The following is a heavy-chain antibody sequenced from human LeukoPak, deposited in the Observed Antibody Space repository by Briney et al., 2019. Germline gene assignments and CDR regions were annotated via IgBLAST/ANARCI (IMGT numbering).Heavy chain of an antibody. Sequence: SETLSLTCTVSGGSISTYYWSWIRQPPGKGLEWIGYIYYSGSTYYNPSLKSRVTISVDTSKNQFSLKLSSVTAADTAVYYCARGGPRPSQGWRDYWGQGTLVTVSS. CDR2: IYYSGST. CDR1: GGSISTYY. CDR3: ARGGPRPSQGWRDY. V-gene: IGHV4-59*12. D-gene: IGHD6-19*01. J-gene: IGHJ4*02.